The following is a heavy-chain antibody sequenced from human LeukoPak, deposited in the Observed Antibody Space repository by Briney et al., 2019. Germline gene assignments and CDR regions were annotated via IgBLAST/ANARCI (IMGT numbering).Heavy chain of an antibody. Sequence: ASVKVSCKTSGYTLTDYYLHWVRQAPGQGLEWMGWINHTTDNETYYAQNFQGTVTMTRDTSINTAYMELSTLRSDDPAVYYCARDFARNAFDIWGQGTMVTV. CDR2: INHTTDNET. J-gene: IGHJ3*02. V-gene: IGHV1-2*02. D-gene: IGHD3-3*01. CDR1: GYTLTDYY. CDR3: ARDFARNAFDI.